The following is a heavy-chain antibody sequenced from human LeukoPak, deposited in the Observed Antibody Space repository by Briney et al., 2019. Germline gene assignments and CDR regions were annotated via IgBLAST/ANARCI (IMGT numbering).Heavy chain of an antibody. CDR3: ARDSGIAAAGPLRYYYYYVDV. D-gene: IGHD6-13*01. V-gene: IGHV4-34*01. Sequence: SETLSLTCAVYGGSFSGYYWSWIRQPPGKGLEWIGEINHSGSTNYNPSLKSRVTISVDTSKNQFSLKLSSVTAADTAVYYCARDSGIAAAGPLRYYYYYVDVWGKGTTVTVSS. CDR2: INHSGST. J-gene: IGHJ6*03. CDR1: GGSFSGYY.